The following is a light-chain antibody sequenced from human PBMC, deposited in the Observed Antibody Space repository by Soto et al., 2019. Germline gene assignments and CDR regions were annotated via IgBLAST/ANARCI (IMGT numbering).Light chain of an antibody. CDR1: QSVGSN. CDR2: AAS. CDR3: QQSYSTEVWT. V-gene: IGKV3D-15*01. J-gene: IGKJ1*01. Sequence: EIVMTQSPATLSVSPGERVTLSCRARQSVGSNLAWYQQKPGQAPRLLIFAASTRATGLPARFSGSASGSDFTLTISSLQPEDFATYYCQQSYSTEVWTFGQGTKVDIK.